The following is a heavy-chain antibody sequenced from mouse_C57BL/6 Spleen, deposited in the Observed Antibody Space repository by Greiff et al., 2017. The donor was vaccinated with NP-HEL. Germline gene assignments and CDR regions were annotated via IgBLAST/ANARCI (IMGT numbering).Heavy chain of an antibody. CDR2: IYPGDGDT. D-gene: IGHD1-1*01. J-gene: IGHJ1*03. CDR1: GYAFSSSW. Sequence: VQLQQSGPELVKPGASVKISCKASGYAFSSSWMNWVKQRPGKGLERIGRIYPGDGDTNYNGKVKGKATLTADKSSSTAYMQLSSLTSEDPAVDFCAREGSYYYGSGARYFDVWGTGTTVTVSS. CDR3: AREGSYYYGSGARYFDV. V-gene: IGHV1-82*01.